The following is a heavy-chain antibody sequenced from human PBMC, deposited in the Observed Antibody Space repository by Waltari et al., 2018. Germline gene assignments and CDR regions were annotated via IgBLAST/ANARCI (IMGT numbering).Heavy chain of an antibody. CDR3: ARVRRCGNGVCLDY. V-gene: IGHV4-59*01. CDR1: GGSISSYY. J-gene: IGHJ4*02. CDR2: IYYSGST. D-gene: IGHD2-8*01. Sequence: QVQLQESGPGLVKPSETLSLTCTVSGGSISSYYWSWIRQPPGKGLEWIGYIYYSGSTNYNPSLKSRVTISVDTSKNQFSLKLSSVTAADTAVYYCARVRRCGNGVCLDYWGQGTLVTVSS.